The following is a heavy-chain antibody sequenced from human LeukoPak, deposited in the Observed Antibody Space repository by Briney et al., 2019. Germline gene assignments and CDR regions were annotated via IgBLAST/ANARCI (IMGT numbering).Heavy chain of an antibody. CDR2: IYYSGST. V-gene: IGHV4-59*01. CDR1: GGSIRSYY. D-gene: IGHD6-13*01. CDR3: ARAPYGSWYYYGMDV. Sequence: SETLSLPCAVSGGSIRSYYWIWIRQPPGKGLEWIGYIYYSGSTNYNPSLKSRVTISVDKSKNQFSLKLSSVTAADTAVYYCARAPYGSWYYYGMDVWGQGTTVTVSS. J-gene: IGHJ6*02.